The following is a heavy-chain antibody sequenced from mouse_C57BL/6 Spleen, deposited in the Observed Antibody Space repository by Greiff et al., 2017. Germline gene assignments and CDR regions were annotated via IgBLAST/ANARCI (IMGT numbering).Heavy chain of an antibody. CDR3: VSYYSWFAY. CDR1: GFSFNTYA. Sequence: EVKLQESGGGLVQPKGSLKLSCAASGFSFNTYAMNWVRQAPGKGLEWVARIRSKSNNYATYYADSVKDRFTISRDDSESMLYLQMNNLKTEDTAMYYCVSYYSWFAYWGQGTLVTVSA. CDR2: IRSKSNNYAT. V-gene: IGHV10-1*01. D-gene: IGHD1-1*01. J-gene: IGHJ3*01.